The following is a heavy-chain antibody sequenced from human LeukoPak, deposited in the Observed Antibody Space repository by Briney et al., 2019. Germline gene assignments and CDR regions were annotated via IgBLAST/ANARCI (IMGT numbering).Heavy chain of an antibody. J-gene: IGHJ4*02. CDR1: GFTFSDYY. Sequence: GGSLRLSCAASGFTFSDYYMSWICQAPGKGLEWVSYISSSGSTIYYADSVKGRFTISRDNAKNSLYLQMNSLRAEDTAVYYCARSGHYSGSYYKNDYWGQGTLVTVSS. D-gene: IGHD1-26*01. V-gene: IGHV3-11*01. CDR3: ARSGHYSGSYYKNDY. CDR2: ISSSGSTI.